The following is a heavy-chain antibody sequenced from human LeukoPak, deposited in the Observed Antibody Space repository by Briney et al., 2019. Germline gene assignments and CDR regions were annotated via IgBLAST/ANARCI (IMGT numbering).Heavy chain of an antibody. CDR3: ARGVWAYIAAAPEDY. CDR2: IYYSGSGST. D-gene: IGHD6-13*01. CDR1: GGSISSYY. Sequence: SETLSLTCTVSGGSISSYYWNWIRQPPGKGLEWIGYIYYSGSGSTNYNPSLKSRVTISVDTSKNQFSLKLTSVTAADTAVYYCARGVWAYIAAAPEDYWGQGTLVTVSS. J-gene: IGHJ4*02. V-gene: IGHV4-59*01.